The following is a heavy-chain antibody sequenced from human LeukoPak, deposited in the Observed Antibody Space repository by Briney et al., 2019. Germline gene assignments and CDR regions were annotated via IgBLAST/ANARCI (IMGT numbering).Heavy chain of an antibody. J-gene: IGHJ5*02. CDR3: SRDLLMYYSGSGEST. Sequence: GASLKVSCKASGFTFTVYYIHWVRQAPGQGAWCRGWINPHSGATNYEQKFQGRVTMTRDTSISTAFMELSSLRSDDTAMYYCSRDLLMYYSGSGESTWGQGTPVTVSS. D-gene: IGHD3-10*01. CDR1: GFTFTVYY. CDR2: INPHSGAT. V-gene: IGHV1-2*02.